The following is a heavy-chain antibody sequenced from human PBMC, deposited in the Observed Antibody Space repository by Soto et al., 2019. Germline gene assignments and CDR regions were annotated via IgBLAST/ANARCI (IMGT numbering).Heavy chain of an antibody. V-gene: IGHV3-15*07. CDR2: IKSKTDGGTT. J-gene: IGHJ4*02. Sequence: PGGSLRLSCAASGFTFSNAWMNWVRQAPGKGLEWVGRIKSKTDGGTTDYAAPVKGRFTISRDDSKNTLYLQMNSLKTEDTAVYYCTTQKRAIWSGLKKQFRPFDYWGQGTLVTVSS. CDR1: GFTFSNAW. CDR3: TTQKRAIWSGLKKQFRPFDY. D-gene: IGHD3-3*01.